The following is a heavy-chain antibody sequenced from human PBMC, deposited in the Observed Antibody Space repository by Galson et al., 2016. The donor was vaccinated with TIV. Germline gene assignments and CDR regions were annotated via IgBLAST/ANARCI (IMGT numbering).Heavy chain of an antibody. J-gene: IGHJ2*01. D-gene: IGHD3-10*01. V-gene: IGHV3-30*02. Sequence: SLRLSCAVSGYMFSSYGMHWVRQAPGRGLEWVAFIQYDGSNKYYADSVKGRFTSSRDNSMNTLYLQMNSLRAEETAVYYCAKDSGSYFSYWYFDLWGRGTLVTVSS. CDR3: AKDSGSYFSYWYFDL. CDR2: IQYDGSNK. CDR1: GYMFSSYG.